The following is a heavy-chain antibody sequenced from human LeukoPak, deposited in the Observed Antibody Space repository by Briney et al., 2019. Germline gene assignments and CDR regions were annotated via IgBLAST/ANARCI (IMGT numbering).Heavy chain of an antibody. V-gene: IGHV4-59*01. CDR1: GFTFSSYA. CDR3: ARGDITMIVFRV. J-gene: IGHJ3*01. Sequence: GSLRLSCAASGFTFSSYAMSWIRQPPGKGLEWIGYIYYSGSTNYNPSLKSRVTISVDTSKNQFSLKLSSVTAADTAVYYCARGDITMIVFRVWGQGTMVTVSS. D-gene: IGHD3-22*01. CDR2: IYYSGST.